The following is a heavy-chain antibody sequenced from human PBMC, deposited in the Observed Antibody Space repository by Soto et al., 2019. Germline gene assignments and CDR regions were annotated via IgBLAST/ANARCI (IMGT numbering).Heavy chain of an antibody. CDR2: FRSKANGYST. D-gene: IGHD2-2*01. V-gene: IGHV3-73*01. CDR3: TRVFCDYSCYSNFYGLAV. Sequence: GGSLRLSCAASGFTFSDSAIHWVRQASGKGLEWVGRFRSKANGYSTAYAASVKGRFTISRDDSKNMAYLQMNSLQTEDTAVYYCTRVFCDYSCYSNFYGLAVWGQGTTVPVSS. CDR1: GFTFSDSA. J-gene: IGHJ6*01.